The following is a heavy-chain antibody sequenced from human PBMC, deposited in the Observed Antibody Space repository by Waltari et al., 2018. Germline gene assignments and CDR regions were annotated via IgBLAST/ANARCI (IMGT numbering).Heavy chain of an antibody. CDR1: GSPCSDHY. D-gene: IGHD3-10*01. Sequence: QVQLVQPGAEVKRPGAPLRVSCTAAGSPCSDHYERWVRQAPGQGLEWMGWINPKYGGTDYSQKFQGRVTMTGDTSISTAYMELNRLTSDDTAVYFCARDDGSTSGADYWGQGTLVTVSS. CDR3: ARDDGSTSGADY. J-gene: IGHJ4*02. V-gene: IGHV1-2*02. CDR2: INPKYGGT.